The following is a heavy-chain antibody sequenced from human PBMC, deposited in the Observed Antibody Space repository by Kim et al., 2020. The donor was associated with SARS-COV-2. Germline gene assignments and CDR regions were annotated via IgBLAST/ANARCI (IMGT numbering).Heavy chain of an antibody. D-gene: IGHD1-1*01. J-gene: IGHJ4*02. Sequence: GGSLRLSCVASGFAFSSDWMHWVRQAPGKGLVWVSFIKGDGSITAYADSVKGRFTISRDNSKNTLYLQMNSLIVEDTAVYYCTRDGTPTFPLDSWGQGTL. CDR2: IKGDGSIT. CDR1: GFAFSSDW. V-gene: IGHV3-74*01. CDR3: TRDGTPTFPLDS.